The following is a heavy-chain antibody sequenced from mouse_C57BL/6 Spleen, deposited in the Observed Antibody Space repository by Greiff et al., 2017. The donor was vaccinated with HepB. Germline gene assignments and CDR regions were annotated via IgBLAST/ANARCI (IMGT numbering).Heavy chain of an antibody. J-gene: IGHJ3*01. CDR3: TGSTMVTTKAWFAY. V-gene: IGHV14-1*01. D-gene: IGHD2-2*01. Sequence: VQLQQSGAELVRPGASVKLSCTASGFNIKDYYMHWVKQRPEQGLEWIGRIDPEDGDPEYAPKFRGKATMSADTSSNTAYLQLSSLTSEDTAVYYCTGSTMVTTKAWFAYWGQGTLVTVSA. CDR1: GFNIKDYY. CDR2: IDPEDGDP.